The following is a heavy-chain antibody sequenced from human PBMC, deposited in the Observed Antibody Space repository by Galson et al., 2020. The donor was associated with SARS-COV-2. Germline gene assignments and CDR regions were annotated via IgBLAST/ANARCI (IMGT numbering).Heavy chain of an antibody. CDR3: ARDRGRLELWKTGGGFDY. CDR1: GGSISNGGYY. CDR2: IDDSGST. J-gene: IGHJ4*02. Sequence: ASETLSLTCTVSGGSISNGGYYWNWNRQHPGKGLEWIGDIDDSGSTHYNPSLKSRITISVDTSKNQFSLNLSSVTAADTAVYYCARDRGRLELWKTGGGFDYWGQGTLVTVSS. D-gene: IGHD5-18*01. V-gene: IGHV4-31*03.